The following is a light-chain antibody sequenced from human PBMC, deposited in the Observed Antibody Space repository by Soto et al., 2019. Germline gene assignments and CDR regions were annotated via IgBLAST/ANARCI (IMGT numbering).Light chain of an antibody. J-gene: IGLJ3*02. CDR3: LLSYSGTNWV. CDR1: SSNIEAGYD. CDR2: TNI. Sequence: QSVLTQPPSVSGAPGQRVTISCTGSSSNIEAGYDVHWYQHLPGTAPKLLIYTNINRPSGVPDRFSGSNSGTSASLAITGLQAEDEADYYCLLSYSGTNWVFGGGTKLTVL. V-gene: IGLV1-40*01.